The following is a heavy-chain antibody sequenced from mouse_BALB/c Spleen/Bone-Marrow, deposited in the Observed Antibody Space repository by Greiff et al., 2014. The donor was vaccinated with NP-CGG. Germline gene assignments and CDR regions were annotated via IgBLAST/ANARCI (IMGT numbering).Heavy chain of an antibody. CDR1: GFNIKDYY. D-gene: IGHD1-1*01. CDR2: IDPENGNT. CDR3: ARSYYYGSSLYAMDY. Sequence: EVQLQQSGAELVRPGALVKLSCKASGFNIKDYYMHWVKQRPEQGLGWIGWIDPENGNTIYDPKFQGKASITADTSSNTAYLQLSSLTSEDTAVYYCARSYYYGSSLYAMDYWGQGTSVTVSS. J-gene: IGHJ4*01. V-gene: IGHV14-1*02.